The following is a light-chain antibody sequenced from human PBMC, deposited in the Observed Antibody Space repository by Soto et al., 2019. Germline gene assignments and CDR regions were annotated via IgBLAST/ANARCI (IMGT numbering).Light chain of an antibody. CDR2: AAS. V-gene: IGKV1-9*01. CDR1: QGISSY. CDR3: QQVNTYPVT. Sequence: DIQLTQSPSFLSASVGDRVTITCRASQGISSYLAWYQQKPGKAPKLLLYAASTLQSGVPSRFSGSGSGTEFTLTISSLQPEDFATYYCQQVNTYPVTFGQGTRLDIK. J-gene: IGKJ5*01.